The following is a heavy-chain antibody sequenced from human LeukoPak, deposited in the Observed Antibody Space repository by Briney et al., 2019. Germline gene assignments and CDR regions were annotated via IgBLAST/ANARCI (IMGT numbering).Heavy chain of an antibody. CDR1: GYTFTSYY. V-gene: IGHV1-46*01. CDR2: INRSGGST. CDR3: ARASIVVVTKKGAFDI. Sequence: ASVKVSCKASGYTFTSYYIHWVRQAPGQGHEWMGIINRSGGSTSYAQKFQGRVTTTRDTSTSTVYMELSSLRSEDTAVYYCARASIVVVTKKGAFDIWGQGTMVTVSS. D-gene: IGHD3-22*01. J-gene: IGHJ3*02.